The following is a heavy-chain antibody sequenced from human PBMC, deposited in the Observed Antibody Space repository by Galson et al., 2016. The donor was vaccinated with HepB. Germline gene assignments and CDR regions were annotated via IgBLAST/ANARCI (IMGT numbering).Heavy chain of an antibody. CDR1: GFTFSSYA. V-gene: IGHV3-23*01. Sequence: SLRLSCAASGFTFSSYAITWVRQAPGKGLEWVVAISGAGGSTSYADSMKGRLTVSRDNSLNMVYLQMDNLRVDDTGVYYCARTPPREQWLVHPFEFWGQGALVIVSS. D-gene: IGHD6-19*01. J-gene: IGHJ4*02. CDR2: ISGAGGST. CDR3: ARTPPREQWLVHPFEF.